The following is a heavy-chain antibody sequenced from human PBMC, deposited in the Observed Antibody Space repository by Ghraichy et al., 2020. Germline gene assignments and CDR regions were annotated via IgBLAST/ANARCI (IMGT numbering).Heavy chain of an antibody. CDR3: AKDDYSDYARRLDF. D-gene: IGHD4-11*01. Sequence: GSLRLSCAASGFTFSNYAMSWVRQAPGKGLQWVSALSSDGANTYYADSVKGRFTISRDNSKNTLSLQMNSLRAKDTAVYYCAKDDYSDYARRLDFWGQGTLVTVSS. CDR1: GFTFSNYA. CDR2: LSSDGANT. V-gene: IGHV3-23*01. J-gene: IGHJ4*02.